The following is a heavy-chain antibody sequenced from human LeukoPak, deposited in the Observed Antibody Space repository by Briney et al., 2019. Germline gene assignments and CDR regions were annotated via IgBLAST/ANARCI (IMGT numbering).Heavy chain of an antibody. CDR3: ASGEICSSTSCGAFDI. Sequence: PGGSLRLSCAASGFTFSSYSMNWVRQAPGKGLEWVSSISSSSYIYYADSVKGRFTISRDNAKNSLYLQMNSLRAEDTAVYYCASGEICSSTSCGAFDIWGQGTMVTVSS. D-gene: IGHD2-2*01. J-gene: IGHJ3*02. CDR1: GFTFSSYS. CDR2: ISSSSYI. V-gene: IGHV3-21*01.